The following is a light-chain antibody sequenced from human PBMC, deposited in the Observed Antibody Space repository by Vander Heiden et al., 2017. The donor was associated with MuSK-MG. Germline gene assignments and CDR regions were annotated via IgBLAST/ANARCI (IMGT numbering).Light chain of an antibody. CDR3: SSYAVSGIAV. CDR2: EVR. Sequence: QSALTQPVSVSGSPGQSITISCTGTNSDIGGYNYVSWYQQHPGKAPKLIILEVRIRPSGVSNRFSGSKSGNMAALTISGLQPEDEADYYCSSYAVSGIAVFGGGTRLTVL. V-gene: IGLV2-14*03. CDR1: NSDIGGYNY. J-gene: IGLJ3*02.